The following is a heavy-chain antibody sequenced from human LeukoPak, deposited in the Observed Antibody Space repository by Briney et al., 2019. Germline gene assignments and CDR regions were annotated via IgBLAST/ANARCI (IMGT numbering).Heavy chain of an antibody. D-gene: IGHD1-26*01. Sequence: GGSLRLSCAGSGFTFSSHWMTWVRQTAGKGLVWVSRINEDGSTTNYADSVKGRSTIFRDNAKNTLYLQMNSLRAEDTAVYYCVRDLGGRSGHWGQGTLVTVSS. V-gene: IGHV3-74*01. CDR2: INEDGSTT. CDR3: VRDLGGRSGH. J-gene: IGHJ4*02. CDR1: GFTFSSHW.